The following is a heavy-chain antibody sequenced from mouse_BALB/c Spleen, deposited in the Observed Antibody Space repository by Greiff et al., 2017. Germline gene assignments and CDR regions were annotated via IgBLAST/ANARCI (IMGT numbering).Heavy chain of an antibody. J-gene: IGHJ4*01. D-gene: IGHD1-1*02. CDR1: GFTFSSYG. Sequence: DVHLVESGGDLVKPGGSLKLSCAASGFTFSSYGMSWVRQTPDKRLEWVATISSGGSYTYYPDSVKGRFTISRDNAKNTLYLQMSSLKSEDTAMYYCARRGASMDYWGQGTSVTVSS. CDR3: ARRGASMDY. V-gene: IGHV5-6*01. CDR2: ISSGGSYT.